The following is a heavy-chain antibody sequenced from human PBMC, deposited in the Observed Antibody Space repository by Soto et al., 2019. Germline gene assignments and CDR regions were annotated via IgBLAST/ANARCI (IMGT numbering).Heavy chain of an antibody. V-gene: IGHV1-18*04. Sequence: GASVKVSCKASGYTFTGYYMHWGRQAPGQGLEWMGWISAYNDNTNYVQKLQGRVTMTTDTSTSTAYMELRSLRSDDTAVYYCARGTGGNWAAFDIWGQGTMVTVSS. CDR1: GYTFTGYY. J-gene: IGHJ3*02. D-gene: IGHD2-15*01. CDR3: ARGTGGNWAAFDI. CDR2: ISAYNDNT.